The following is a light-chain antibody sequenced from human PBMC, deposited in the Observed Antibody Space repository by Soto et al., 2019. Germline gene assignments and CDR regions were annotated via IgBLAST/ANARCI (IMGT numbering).Light chain of an antibody. CDR3: QHYNNWPPIT. CDR2: RAS. CDR1: QSLSGNY. V-gene: IGKV3-20*01. Sequence: NVLTQSPGTLSLSPGERASLSCRASQSLSGNYLAWYQQKPGQAPRVLIYRASIRATGISDRFSGSGSGTDFTLTISRLEPEDFAVYYCQHYNNWPPITFGQGTRLEIK. J-gene: IGKJ5*01.